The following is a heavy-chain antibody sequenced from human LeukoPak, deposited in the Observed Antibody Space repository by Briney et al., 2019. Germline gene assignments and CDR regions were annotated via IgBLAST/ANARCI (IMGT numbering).Heavy chain of an antibody. CDR2: IKQDGTEK. J-gene: IGHJ4*02. CDR1: GFTLSNAW. Sequence: GGSLRLSCAASGFTLSNAWMNWVRQAPGKGLEWVANIKQDGTEKYYVDSVKGRFTISRDNAKNSLYLQMNSLRAEDTAVYYCARETHYDSSGYHNDYWGQGTLVTVSS. CDR3: ARETHYDSSGYHNDY. D-gene: IGHD3-22*01. V-gene: IGHV3-7*01.